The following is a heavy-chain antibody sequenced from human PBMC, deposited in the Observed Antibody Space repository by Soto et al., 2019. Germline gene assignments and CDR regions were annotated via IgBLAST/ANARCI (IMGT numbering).Heavy chain of an antibody. J-gene: IGHJ4*02. CDR1: GFTFSSYG. Sequence: QVQLVESGGGVVQPGRSLRLSCAASGFTFSSYGMHWVRQAPGKGLEWVAGISYDGSNKYYADSVKGRFTISRDNSKNTLYLQMNSLRAEDTAVYYCAKGVDWLLQTDFDYWGQGTLVTVSS. D-gene: IGHD3-9*01. CDR2: ISYDGSNK. V-gene: IGHV3-30*18. CDR3: AKGVDWLLQTDFDY.